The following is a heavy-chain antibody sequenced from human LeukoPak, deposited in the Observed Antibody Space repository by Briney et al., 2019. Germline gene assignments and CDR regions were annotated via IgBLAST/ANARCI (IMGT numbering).Heavy chain of an antibody. J-gene: IGHJ4*02. CDR2: ISYDGNEK. CDR3: ARGRYDSGAYCYLDN. D-gene: IGHD3-22*01. Sequence: GGSLRLSCAASGFTFSRHTMHWVRQARGKRLEWVACISYDGNEKYYADSVKGRFTISRDDSKNTLYLQMNSLRAEDTALYHCARGRYDSGAYCYLDNWGQGTLVTVSS. V-gene: IGHV3-30-3*01. CDR1: GFTFSRHT.